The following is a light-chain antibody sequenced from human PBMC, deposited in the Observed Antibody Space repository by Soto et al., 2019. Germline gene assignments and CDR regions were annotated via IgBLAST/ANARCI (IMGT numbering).Light chain of an antibody. CDR3: CSSAGSYSYV. CDR1: SSDDGSYNY. CDR2: DVT. J-gene: IGLJ1*01. V-gene: IGLV2-11*01. Sequence: QSALTQPRSVSGSPGQSVTLSCTGTSSDDGSYNYVSWYQHHPGKAPKLMIYDVTKRPSGVPDRFSGSKSGNTASLTISGLQAEDEADYYCCSSAGSYSYVFGTGTKLTVL.